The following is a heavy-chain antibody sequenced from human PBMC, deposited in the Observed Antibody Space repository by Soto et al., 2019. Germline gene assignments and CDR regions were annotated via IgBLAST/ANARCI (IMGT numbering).Heavy chain of an antibody. CDR2: IVASGGIT. CDR1: GFTFSSYP. CDR3: AKNSAATIRVGYDY. Sequence: GGSLRLSSAASGFTFSSYPMSWVRQAPGQGLEWVSGIVASGGITYYADSVKGRFTISRGNSKNTLYLQMNSLRAEDTAVYYCAKNSAATIRVGYDYWGQGTLVTVSS. J-gene: IGHJ4*02. V-gene: IGHV3-23*01. D-gene: IGHD5-12*01.